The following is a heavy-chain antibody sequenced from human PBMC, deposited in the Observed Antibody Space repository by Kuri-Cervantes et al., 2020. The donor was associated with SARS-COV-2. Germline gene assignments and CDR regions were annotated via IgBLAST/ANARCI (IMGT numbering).Heavy chain of an antibody. V-gene: IGHV1-2*02. D-gene: IGHD2-2*01. CDR3: ARVRCHSYSCPHDDFYYYLDV. Sequence: ASVKVSCKASGYTFIDYYIHWVRQAPGQGLEWLGWINPNRGGTLYAQTFQGRVTMTRDTSITTAYMQLSSLTSDDTAVYYCARVRCHSYSCPHDDFYYYLDVWGNGTAATFSS. J-gene: IGHJ6*03. CDR2: INPNRGGT. CDR1: GYTFIDYY.